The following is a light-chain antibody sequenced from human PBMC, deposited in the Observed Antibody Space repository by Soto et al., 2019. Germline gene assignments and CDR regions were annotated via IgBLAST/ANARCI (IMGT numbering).Light chain of an antibody. CDR2: QAS. CDR3: QHYNSYSEA. J-gene: IGKJ1*01. V-gene: IGKV1-5*03. CDR1: QTISSW. Sequence: DIPMNHSPSTLYGSVGDRVTITCRASQTISSWLAWYQQKPGKAPKLLIYQASTLKSGVPSRFSGSGSGTELTLTISSLQPDDFATYYCQHYNSYSEAFGQGTKVELK.